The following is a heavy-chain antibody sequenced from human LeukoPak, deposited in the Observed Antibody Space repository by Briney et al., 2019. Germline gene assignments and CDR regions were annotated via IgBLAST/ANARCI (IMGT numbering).Heavy chain of an antibody. J-gene: IGHJ4*02. D-gene: IGHD3-9*01. V-gene: IGHV4-59*12. CDR1: GGSISSYY. CDR3: ATADILTGFDY. Sequence: PSETLSLTCTVSGGSISSYYWSWIRQPPGKGLEWIGYIYYSGSTYYNPSLKSRVTISVDTSKNQFSLKLSSVTAADTAVYYCATADILTGFDYWGQGTLVTVSS. CDR2: IYYSGST.